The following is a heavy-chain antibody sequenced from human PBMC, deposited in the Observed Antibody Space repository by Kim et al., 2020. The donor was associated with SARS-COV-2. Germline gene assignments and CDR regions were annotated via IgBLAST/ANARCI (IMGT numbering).Heavy chain of an antibody. D-gene: IGHD2-8*01. CDR3: ARDDPGGVYGLDY. Sequence: GGSLRLSCAASGFTFSSYWMSWVRQAPGKGLEWVANIKQDGSEKYYVDSVKGRFTISRDNAKNSLYLQMNSLRAEDTAVYYCARDDPGGVYGLDYWGQGTLVTVSS. CDR1: GFTFSSYW. J-gene: IGHJ4*02. V-gene: IGHV3-7*01. CDR2: IKQDGSEK.